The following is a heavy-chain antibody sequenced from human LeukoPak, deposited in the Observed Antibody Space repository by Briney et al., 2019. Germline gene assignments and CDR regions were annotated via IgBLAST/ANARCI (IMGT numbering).Heavy chain of an antibody. V-gene: IGHV3-66*01. J-gene: IGHJ4*02. CDR2: IYSGGST. CDR3: PRGSGMPRSFDY. Sequence: PGGSLRLSCAASGFTVSSNYMSWVRQAPGKGLEWVSVIYSGGSTYYADSVKARFTISRDNSKNTLYPQMNSLIAEDTAVYYCPRGSGMPRSFDYWGQGPLATASS. D-gene: IGHD1-26*01. CDR1: GFTVSSNY.